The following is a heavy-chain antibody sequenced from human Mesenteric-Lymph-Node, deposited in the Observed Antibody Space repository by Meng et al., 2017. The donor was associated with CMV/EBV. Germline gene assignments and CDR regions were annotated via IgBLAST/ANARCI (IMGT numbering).Heavy chain of an antibody. J-gene: IGHJ4*02. V-gene: IGHV3-23*01. CDR3: ENSDGGYTSYFDS. CDR2: ISAGGDT. Sequence: GESLKISCAASGFTFNTYAMNWVRQAPGKGLEWDSSISAGGDTYYADYVKGRFTISRDNSKNTLFVHMNSLRTEDTAISYCENSDGGYTSYFDSWGQGTLVTVSS. CDR1: GFTFNTYA. D-gene: IGHD5-12*01.